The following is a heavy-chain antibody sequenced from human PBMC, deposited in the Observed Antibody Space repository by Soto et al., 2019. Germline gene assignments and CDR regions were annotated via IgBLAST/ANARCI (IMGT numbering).Heavy chain of an antibody. CDR2: ISLYSDGT. Sequence: ASVKVSCKTSGYTFSNYGITWVRQAPGQPLEWLGWISLYSDGTNYAQKFQGRVSMTTDTSTTTAYMELKSLRSDDTAVYYCARVVPGAEAWFGPWGQGTLVTVSS. CDR3: ARVVPGAEAWFGP. V-gene: IGHV1-18*01. D-gene: IGHD2-2*01. J-gene: IGHJ5*02. CDR1: GYTFSNYG.